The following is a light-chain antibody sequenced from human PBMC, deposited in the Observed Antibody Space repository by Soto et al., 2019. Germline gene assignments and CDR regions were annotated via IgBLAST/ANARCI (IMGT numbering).Light chain of an antibody. CDR2: EGS. V-gene: IGLV2-23*01. CDR1: SGDVGGYDL. Sequence: QSALTQPASVSGSPGQSITISCTGTSGDVGGYDLVSWYQQHPGKAPKLIIYEGSKRPSGISNRFSGSKSGNTASLIISGLQGDDEGDYYCCAYVSSNTLLFGGGTKLTVL. CDR3: CAYVSSNTLL. J-gene: IGLJ3*02.